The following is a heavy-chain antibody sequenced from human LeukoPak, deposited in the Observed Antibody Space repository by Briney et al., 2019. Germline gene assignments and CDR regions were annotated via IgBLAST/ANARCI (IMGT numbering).Heavy chain of an antibody. D-gene: IGHD2-2*01. CDR1: GGTFSSHT. CDR3: ARGLCSSTSCYLSWFDP. Sequence: SVKVSCKASGGTFSSHTISWVRQAPGQGLEWMGRIIPILGIANYAQKFQGRVTITADKSTSTAYMELSSLRSEDTAVYYCARGLCSSTSCYLSWFDPWGQGTLVTVSS. CDR2: IIPILGIA. J-gene: IGHJ5*02. V-gene: IGHV1-69*02.